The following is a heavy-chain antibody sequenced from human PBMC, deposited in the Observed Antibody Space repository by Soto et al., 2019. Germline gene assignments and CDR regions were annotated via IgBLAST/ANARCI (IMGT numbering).Heavy chain of an antibody. V-gene: IGHV3-30*18. J-gene: IGHJ3*02. D-gene: IGHD2-8*01. CDR1: GFTFSSYG. CDR3: AKDSTRNIVLMVYASAFDI. Sequence: QVQLVESGGGVVQPGRSLRLSCAASGFTFSSYGMHWVRQAPGKGLEWVAVISYDGSNKYYADSVKGRFTISRDNSKNALYLQMNSLRAEDAGVYYCAKDSTRNIVLMVYASAFDIWGQGTMVTVSS. CDR2: ISYDGSNK.